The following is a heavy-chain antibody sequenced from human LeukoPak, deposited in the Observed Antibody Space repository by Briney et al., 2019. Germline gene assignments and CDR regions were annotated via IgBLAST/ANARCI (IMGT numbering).Heavy chain of an antibody. V-gene: IGHV1-2*02. D-gene: IGHD1-14*01. CDR3: ARDGNFDI. Sequence: ASVKASCKASGHTFTDYYMHWVRQAPGRGLEWMGWINPNSGDTNSAQRFQGRVTMTRDTSISTVYMELNSLRSDDTAVYYCARDGNFDIWGQGTMVTVSS. CDR1: GHTFTDYY. J-gene: IGHJ3*02. CDR2: INPNSGDT.